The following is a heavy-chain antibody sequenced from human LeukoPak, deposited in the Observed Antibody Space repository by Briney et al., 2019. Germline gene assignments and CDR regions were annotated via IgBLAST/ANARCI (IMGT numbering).Heavy chain of an antibody. V-gene: IGHV3-21*03. J-gene: IGHJ4*02. Sequence: GGSLRLSCAASGFAFSSYSMNRVRQAPGKGLECVSSISSSSSYIYYADSVKGRFTISRDNAKNSLYLQMNSLRAEDTVVYYCARSLYCSWSYYNYWGQVTLVTVSS. CDR1: GFAFSSYS. CDR2: ISSSSSYI. CDR3: ARSLYCSWSYYNY. D-gene: IGHD3-10*01.